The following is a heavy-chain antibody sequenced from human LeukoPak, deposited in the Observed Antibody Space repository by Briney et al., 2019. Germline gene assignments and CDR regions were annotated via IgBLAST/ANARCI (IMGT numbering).Heavy chain of an antibody. CDR3: AKVAGYDYGDYGARGPYYFDY. Sequence: GGSLRLSCAASGFTFSSYGMHWVRQAPGKELEWVAVISYDGSNKYYADSVKGRFTISRDNSKNTLYLQMNSLRAEDTAVYYCAKVAGYDYGDYGARGPYYFDYWGQGTLVTVSS. CDR2: ISYDGSNK. D-gene: IGHD4-17*01. J-gene: IGHJ4*02. V-gene: IGHV3-30*18. CDR1: GFTFSSYG.